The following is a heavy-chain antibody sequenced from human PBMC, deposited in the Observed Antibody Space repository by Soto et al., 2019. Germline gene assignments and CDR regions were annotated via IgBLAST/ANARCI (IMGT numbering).Heavy chain of an antibody. V-gene: IGHV3-30-3*01. J-gene: IGHJ6*02. CDR1: GFTFSSYA. CDR3: AREVAARPSYYYYGMDV. D-gene: IGHD6-6*01. Sequence: GGSLRLSCAASGFTFSSYAMHWVRQAPGKGLEWVAVISYDGSNKYYADSVKGRFTISRDNSKNTLYLQMNSLRAEDTAVYYCAREVAARPSYYYYGMDVWGQGTTVTVSS. CDR2: ISYDGSNK.